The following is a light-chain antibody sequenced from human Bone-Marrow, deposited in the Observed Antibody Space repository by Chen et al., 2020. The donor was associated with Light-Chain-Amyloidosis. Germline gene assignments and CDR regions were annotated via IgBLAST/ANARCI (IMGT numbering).Light chain of an antibody. V-gene: IGLV3-21*02. CDR3: QVCDRSSDRPV. CDR2: DDS. Sequence: SYVLTQPSSVSVAPGQTATIACGGNNIGSTSVHWYQQTPGQAPLLVVYDDSDRPSGIPERFSGSYSVNTATLTISRVAAGGEADYYCQVCDRSSDRPVFGGGTKLTVL. CDR1: NIGSTS. J-gene: IGLJ3*02.